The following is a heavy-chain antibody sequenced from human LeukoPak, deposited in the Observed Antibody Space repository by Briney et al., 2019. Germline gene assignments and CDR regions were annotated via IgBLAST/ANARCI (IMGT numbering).Heavy chain of an antibody. D-gene: IGHD7-27*01. CDR2: IYYTGT. CDR3: ASRKLGNDY. Sequence: SETLSLTCTVSGGSVSDYYWSWTRQSPGKGLEWIGYIYYTGTSYNPSLKSRVTISADTSKNQFSLNLSSVTAADTAVHYCASRKLGNDYWGQGTLVTVSS. CDR1: GGSVSDYY. V-gene: IGHV4-59*02. J-gene: IGHJ4*02.